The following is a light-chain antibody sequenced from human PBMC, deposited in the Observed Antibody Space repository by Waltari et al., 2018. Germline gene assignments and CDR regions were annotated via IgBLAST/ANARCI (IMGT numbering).Light chain of an antibody. J-gene: IGLJ3*02. Sequence: QSALTQPASVSGSPGQSTTISCTGTSSDVRAYDYVSWYQQKPGKAPQLIIYEVRDRPPGVPNRFSGSKSGYTAFLTISGLQAEDEADYYCTSYTTSRTWVFGGGTKLTVL. CDR3: TSYTTSRTWV. CDR2: EVR. CDR1: SSDVRAYDY. V-gene: IGLV2-14*01.